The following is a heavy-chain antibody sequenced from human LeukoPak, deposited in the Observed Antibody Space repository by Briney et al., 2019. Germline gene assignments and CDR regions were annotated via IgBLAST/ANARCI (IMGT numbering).Heavy chain of an antibody. V-gene: IGHV3-23*01. CDR2: IGGSGEST. D-gene: IGHD3-10*01. CDR1: GFTFSSYS. Sequence: PGGSLRLSCAASGFTFSSYSMNWVRQAPGKGLEWVSSIGGSGESTYYGDSVKGRFTISRDNSRNTLYLQMNSLRAEDTALYYCAKDLRTYGTGIYRLPTIIFDYWGQGILVTVSS. CDR3: AKDLRTYGTGIYRLPTIIFDY. J-gene: IGHJ4*02.